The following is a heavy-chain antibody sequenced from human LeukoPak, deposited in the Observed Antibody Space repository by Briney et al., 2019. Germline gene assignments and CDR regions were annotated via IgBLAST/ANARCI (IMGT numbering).Heavy chain of an antibody. J-gene: IGHJ4*02. CDR2: IYGSDDK. CDR3: ARQGYGYVYFDF. Sequence: SGPTLVKPTETLTLTCTFSGFSLDSTAVGVGWVRQPQGTALEWLALIYGSDDKRYMPSLQNRLTITKDTSKNLVVLTMANVDPVDTATYYCARQGYGYVYFDFWGRGILVTVSS. D-gene: IGHD5-18*01. V-gene: IGHV2-5*01. CDR1: GFSLDSTAVG.